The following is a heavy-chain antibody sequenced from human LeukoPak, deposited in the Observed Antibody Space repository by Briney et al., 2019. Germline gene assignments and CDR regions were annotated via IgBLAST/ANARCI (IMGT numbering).Heavy chain of an antibody. V-gene: IGHV3-11*01. CDR3: ASGTEWFGEFDY. Sequence: GGSLRLSCATSGFTFSSYAMSWIRQAPGKGLEWVSYISSSGSTIYYADSVKGRFTISRDNAKNSLYLQMNSLRAEDTAVYYCASGTEWFGEFDYWGQGTLVTVSS. CDR1: GFTFSSYA. J-gene: IGHJ4*02. D-gene: IGHD3-10*01. CDR2: ISSSGSTI.